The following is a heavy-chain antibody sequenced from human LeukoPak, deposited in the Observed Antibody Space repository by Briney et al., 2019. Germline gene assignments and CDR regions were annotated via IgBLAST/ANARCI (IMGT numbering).Heavy chain of an antibody. V-gene: IGHV1-69*06. CDR1: GAPFSTYT. D-gene: IGHD5-12*01. Sequence: SVKLSCTASGAPFSTYTTSCVRHAPGQGLDWMVGILPILGTANYAPTYPGSVTITADKSTITADMNLSSLRSDVTAVYYCARETIWDKVSYGYWGQGTLVTVSS. CDR3: ARETIWDKVSYGY. J-gene: IGHJ4*02. CDR2: ILPILGTA.